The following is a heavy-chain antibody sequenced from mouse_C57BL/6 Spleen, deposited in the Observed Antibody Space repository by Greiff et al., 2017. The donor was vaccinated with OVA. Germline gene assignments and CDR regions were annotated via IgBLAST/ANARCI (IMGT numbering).Heavy chain of an antibody. J-gene: IGHJ4*01. D-gene: IGHD1-1*01. CDR2: IYPRSGNT. CDR3: ASGGYGSSYGMDY. Sequence: QVQLKQSGAELARPGASVKLSCKASGYTFTSYGISWVKQSTGQGLEWIGEIYPRSGNTYYNEKFKGKATLTADKSSSTAYMELRSLTSEDSAVYFCASGGYGSSYGMDYWGQGTSVTVSS. V-gene: IGHV1-81*01. CDR1: GYTFTSYG.